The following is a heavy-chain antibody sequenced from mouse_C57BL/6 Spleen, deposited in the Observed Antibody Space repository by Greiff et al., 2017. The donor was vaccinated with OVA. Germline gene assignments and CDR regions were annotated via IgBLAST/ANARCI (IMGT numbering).Heavy chain of an antibody. Sequence: EVKLVESGPGLVKPSQSLSLTCSATGYSITSGYYWNWIRQFPGNNLEWMGYIRYDGSNNYNPSLKNRISITRDTSKNQFFLKLNSVTTEDTATYDCARVKGVWYFDVWGTGTTVTVSS. CDR3: ARVKGVWYFDV. V-gene: IGHV3-6*01. J-gene: IGHJ1*03. CDR1: GYSITSGYY. CDR2: IRYDGSN.